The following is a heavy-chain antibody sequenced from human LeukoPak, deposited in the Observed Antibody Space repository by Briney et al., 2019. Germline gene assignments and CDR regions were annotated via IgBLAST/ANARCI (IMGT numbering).Heavy chain of an antibody. V-gene: IGHV1-2*02. CDR3: ARAGAGSPLDWFDP. Sequence: ASVKVSCKASGYTFTGYYMHWVRQAPGQGLEWMGWINPNSGGTNYAQKFQGRVTMTRDTSISTAYMELSRLRSDDTAVYYCARAGAGSPLDWFDPWGQGTWSPSPQ. CDR1: GYTFTGYY. J-gene: IGHJ5*02. D-gene: IGHD1-26*01. CDR2: INPNSGGT.